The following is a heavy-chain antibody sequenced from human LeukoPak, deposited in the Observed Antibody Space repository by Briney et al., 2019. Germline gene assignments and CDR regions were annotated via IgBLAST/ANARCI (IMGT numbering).Heavy chain of an antibody. Sequence: ASVKVSCKVSGYTLTELSMHWVRQAPGKGLEWMGGFDPEDGETIYAQKFQGRVTMTEDTSTDTAYMELSSLRSEDTAVYYCATAPPKHMVRGVIIGGYFDYWGQGTLVTVSS. D-gene: IGHD3-10*01. CDR3: ATAPPKHMVRGVIIGGYFDY. CDR1: GYTLTELS. J-gene: IGHJ4*02. V-gene: IGHV1-24*01. CDR2: FDPEDGET.